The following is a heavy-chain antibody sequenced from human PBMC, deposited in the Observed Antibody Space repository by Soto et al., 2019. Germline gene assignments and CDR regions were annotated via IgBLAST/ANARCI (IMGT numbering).Heavy chain of an antibody. CDR2: IFYSENT. CDR3: AGDLCTSATCSPPSYYYNGLDV. Sequence: PWETLSLTCTASGGSINSYYWSWIRQPQGKGLEWIGYIFYSENTNYNPLLKSRVTMSIDTSKNQFFLNLNSVTAADTGVYYCAGDLCTSATCSPPSYYYNGLDVSGQATTVT. CDR1: GGSINSYY. J-gene: IGHJ6*02. V-gene: IGHV4-59*01. D-gene: IGHD2-2*01.